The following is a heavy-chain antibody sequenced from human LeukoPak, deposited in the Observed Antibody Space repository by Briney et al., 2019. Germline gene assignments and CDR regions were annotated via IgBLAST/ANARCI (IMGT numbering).Heavy chain of an antibody. CDR3: ARGLAGSQITIFGVVTYNWFDP. D-gene: IGHD3-3*01. J-gene: IGHJ5*02. CDR2: MNPNSGNT. Sequence: ASVKVSCTASGYTFTSYDINWVRQATGQGLEWMGWMNPNSGNTGYAQKFQGRVTMTRNTSISTAYMELSSLRSEDTAVYYCARGLAGSQITIFGVVTYNWFDPWGQGTLVTVSS. V-gene: IGHV1-8*01. CDR1: GYTFTSYD.